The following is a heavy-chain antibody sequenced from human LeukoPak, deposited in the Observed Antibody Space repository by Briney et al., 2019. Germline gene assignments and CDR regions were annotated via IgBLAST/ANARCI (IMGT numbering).Heavy chain of an antibody. CDR2: ICASGST. CDR1: DGSINSYF. D-gene: IGHD2-15*01. Sequence: PSETLSLTYTVYDGSINSYFWSWIRQPAGKGLEYIGRICASGSTNYNPSLKSRVTMSVDTSKNQFSLKLTSVTAADTAVYYCTRLLVVESRFDPWGQGTLVTVSS. J-gene: IGHJ5*02. CDR3: TRLLVVESRFDP. V-gene: IGHV4-4*07.